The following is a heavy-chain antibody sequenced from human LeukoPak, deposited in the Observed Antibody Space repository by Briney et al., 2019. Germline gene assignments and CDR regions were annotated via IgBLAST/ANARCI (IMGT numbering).Heavy chain of an antibody. J-gene: IGHJ4*02. V-gene: IGHV4-34*01. CDR1: GGFLSGYY. CDR3: ARGLSGSYYG. CDR2: INHSGST. D-gene: IGHD1-26*01. Sequence: SETLSLTCAVYGGFLSGYYWSWTRQPPGKGVEWIGEINHSGSTNYNPYLKSRVTISVDTSKNQFSLKLSSVTAADTAVYYCARGLSGSYYGWGQGTLVTVSS.